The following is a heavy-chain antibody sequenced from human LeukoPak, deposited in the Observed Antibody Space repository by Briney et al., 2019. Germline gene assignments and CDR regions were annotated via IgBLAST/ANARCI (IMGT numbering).Heavy chain of an antibody. Sequence: GSLRLSFVGPGFTLSTSWITWVRQAPGVGLERVANIKADGSGKYYVDSVRGRFSISRDNAKNSLYLELNNLRAEDTGVYFCARDRGWQQFDYWGQGTLVTVSS. CDR1: GFTLSTSW. D-gene: IGHD5-24*01. J-gene: IGHJ4*01. V-gene: IGHV3-7*01. CDR2: IKADGSGK. CDR3: ARDRGWQQFDY.